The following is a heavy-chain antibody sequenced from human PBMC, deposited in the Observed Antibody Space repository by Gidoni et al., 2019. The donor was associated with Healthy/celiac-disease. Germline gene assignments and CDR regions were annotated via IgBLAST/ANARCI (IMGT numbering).Heavy chain of an antibody. V-gene: IGHV4-39*07. CDR3: ARQDLPLQLWGRAGINWFDP. CDR1: GGSISSSSYY. CDR2: IYYSGST. D-gene: IGHD5-18*01. Sequence: QLQLQESGPGLVKPSETLSLTCTVSGGSISSSSYYWGWIRQPPGKGLEWIGSIYYSGSTYYNPSLKSRVTISVDTSKNQFSLKLSSVTAADTAVYYCARQDLPLQLWGRAGINWFDPWGQGTLVTVSS. J-gene: IGHJ5*02.